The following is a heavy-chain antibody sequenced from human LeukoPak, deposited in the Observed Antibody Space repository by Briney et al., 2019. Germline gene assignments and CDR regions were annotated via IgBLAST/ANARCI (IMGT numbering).Heavy chain of an antibody. D-gene: IGHD4-17*01. Sequence: SETLSLTCTVSGDSINNNYWSWIRQPPEKGLEWIGYIYDSGSTKYNPSLESRVTFSVDTSKYLFSLKLTSLTAADTAVYYCATCRDEFGDYGFTSWGQGTLVTVSS. CDR2: IYDSGST. CDR3: ATCRDEFGDYGFTS. V-gene: IGHV4-59*01. CDR1: GDSINNNY. J-gene: IGHJ5*02.